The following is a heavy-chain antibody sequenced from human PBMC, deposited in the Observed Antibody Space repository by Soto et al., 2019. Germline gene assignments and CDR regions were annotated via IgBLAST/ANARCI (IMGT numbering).Heavy chain of an antibody. CDR2: MNPNSGNT. CDR3: ARGDIVVVVAATSPWFDP. J-gene: IGHJ5*02. CDR1: GYTFTSYD. V-gene: IGHV1-8*01. Sequence: ASVKVSCKASGYTFTSYDINWVRQATGQGLEWMGWMNPNSGNTGYAQKFQGRVTMTRNTSISTVYMELSSLRSEDAAVYYCARGDIVVVVAATSPWFDPWGQGTLVTVSS. D-gene: IGHD2-15*01.